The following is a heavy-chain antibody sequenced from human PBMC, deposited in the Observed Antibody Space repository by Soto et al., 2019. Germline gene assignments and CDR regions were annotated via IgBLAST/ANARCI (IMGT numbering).Heavy chain of an antibody. D-gene: IGHD3-22*01. Sequence: SETLSLTCTVSGDSISPYYWSWIRQPPGKGLEWIGYIHYSGNTKYSPSLGSRVTISLDTSKNQFSLKLTSVTAADTAVYFCARELESYDTNGYSLDAFDIWGQGTMVTVSS. CDR1: GDSISPYY. J-gene: IGHJ3*02. CDR2: IHYSGNT. CDR3: ARELESYDTNGYSLDAFDI. V-gene: IGHV4-59*01.